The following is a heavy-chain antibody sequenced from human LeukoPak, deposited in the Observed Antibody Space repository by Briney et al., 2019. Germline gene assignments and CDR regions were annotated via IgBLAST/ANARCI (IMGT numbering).Heavy chain of an antibody. V-gene: IGHV3-33*01. J-gene: IGHJ6*02. CDR2: IWYDGSNK. CDR1: GFTFSSYG. Sequence: GGSLRLSCAASGFTFSSYGMHWVRQAPGKGLEWVAVIWYDGSNKYYADSVKGRFTIYRDNAKNTLYLQMNSLRVEDTAVYYCARDRDTTRFYARYGMDVWGQGTTVTVSS. CDR3: ARDRDTTRFYARYGMDV. D-gene: IGHD3-3*01.